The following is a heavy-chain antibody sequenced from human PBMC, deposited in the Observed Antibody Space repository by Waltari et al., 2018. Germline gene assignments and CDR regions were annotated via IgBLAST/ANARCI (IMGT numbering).Heavy chain of an antibody. CDR2: IKSKTDGETT. V-gene: IGHV3-15*07. CDR1: GFTFSNAW. Sequence: EVQLVESGGGLVKPGGSLRLSCAASGFTFSNAWMNWVGRIKSKTDGETTDYAAPVKGRFTISRDDSKNTLYLQMNSLKTEDTAVYYCTTGPEQQLAWLRAFDIWGQGTMVIVSS. D-gene: IGHD6-13*01. J-gene: IGHJ3*02. CDR3: TTGPEQQLAWLRAFDI.